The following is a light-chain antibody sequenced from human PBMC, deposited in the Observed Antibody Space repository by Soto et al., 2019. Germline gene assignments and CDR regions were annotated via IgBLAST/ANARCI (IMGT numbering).Light chain of an antibody. V-gene: IGLV2-11*01. CDR2: DVN. J-gene: IGLJ1*01. CDR1: SSDVGGYTH. Sequence: QSALTQPRSVSGSPGQSVTISCTGTSSDVGGYTHVSWYQQHPGKAPKLMIYDVNKRPSGVPDRFSGSKSDNTASLTISGLQAEDETDYYCSSYTSSGTYVFGTGTKVTVL. CDR3: SSYTSSGTYV.